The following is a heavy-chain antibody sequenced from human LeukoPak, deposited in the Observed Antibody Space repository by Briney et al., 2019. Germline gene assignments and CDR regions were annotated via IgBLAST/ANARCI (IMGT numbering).Heavy chain of an antibody. Sequence: PGGSLRLSWVASGFPFSSYWMSWVRQAPGKGLEFVANMKEDGSVENYVDSVKGRFTISRDNAENSVYLQMSSLRAEDTALYYCARDPGWSSFDIWGQGATVTVSS. D-gene: IGHD2-15*01. CDR1: GFPFSSYW. J-gene: IGHJ3*02. V-gene: IGHV3-7*01. CDR3: ARDPGWSSFDI. CDR2: MKEDGSVE.